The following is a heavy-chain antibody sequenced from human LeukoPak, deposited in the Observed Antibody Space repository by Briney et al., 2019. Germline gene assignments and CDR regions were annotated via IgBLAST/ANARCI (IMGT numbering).Heavy chain of an antibody. CDR2: ISDSGGST. J-gene: IGHJ3*02. CDR1: GFTFSSYA. CDR3: AKEIVPYDILTGYDAFDI. Sequence: PGGSLRLSCAASGFTFSSYAMSWVRQAPGKGLEWVSTISDSGGSTYYADSVKGRFTISRDNSKNTLYLQMNSLRAEDTAVYYCAKEIVPYDILTGYDAFDIWGQGTMVTVSS. V-gene: IGHV3-23*01. D-gene: IGHD3-9*01.